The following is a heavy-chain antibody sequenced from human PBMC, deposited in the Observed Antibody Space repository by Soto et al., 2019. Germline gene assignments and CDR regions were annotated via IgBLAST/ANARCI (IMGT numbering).Heavy chain of an antibody. Sequence: GGSLRLSCAASGFTFSGYAMHWVRQAPGKGLEWVAVISYDGSNKYYADSVKGRFTISRDNSKNTLYLQMNSLRAEDTAVYYCARSSGVRGVIKSLNYYYYGMDVWGQGTTVTVSS. J-gene: IGHJ6*02. CDR2: ISYDGSNK. CDR3: ARSSGVRGVIKSLNYYYYGMDV. D-gene: IGHD3-10*01. CDR1: GFTFSGYA. V-gene: IGHV3-30-3*01.